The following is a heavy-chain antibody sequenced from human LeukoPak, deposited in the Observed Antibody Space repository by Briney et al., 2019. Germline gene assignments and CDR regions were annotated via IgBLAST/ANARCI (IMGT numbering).Heavy chain of an antibody. CDR2: MRNDGSKK. Sequence: PGGSLRLSCAASGFTFSSYGMHWVRQDRGKALEWVAFMRNDGSKKYYADSVKGRFTISRDNSKNTLYLQINSLRAEDTAVYYCANLMEDSSGSHWFDPWGQGTLVTVSS. D-gene: IGHD3-22*01. V-gene: IGHV3-30*02. J-gene: IGHJ5*02. CDR3: ANLMEDSSGSHWFDP. CDR1: GFTFSSYG.